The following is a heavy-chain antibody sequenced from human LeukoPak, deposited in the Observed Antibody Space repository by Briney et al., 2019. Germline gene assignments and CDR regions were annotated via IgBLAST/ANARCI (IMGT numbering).Heavy chain of an antibody. V-gene: IGHV5-51*01. CDR2: MYPRDSDT. Sequence: GESLKISCKASGYSFTSYWIGWVRQMPAGKGLEWTGSMYPRDSDTRYSPSFQGQVTISADTSTSTAYLQWSSLKASDTAMYYCARHEYSSAVYFDDWGQGTLVTVSS. CDR1: GYSFTSYW. D-gene: IGHD3-22*01. J-gene: IGHJ4*02. CDR3: ARHEYSSAVYFDD.